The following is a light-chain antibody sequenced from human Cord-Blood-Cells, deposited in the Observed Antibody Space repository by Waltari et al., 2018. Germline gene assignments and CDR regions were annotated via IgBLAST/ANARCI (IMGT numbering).Light chain of an antibody. CDR2: GAS. Sequence: EIVLTQSPGTLSLSPGERATLSCRASQSVSSSYLASYRQKPGQAPRLLIYGASSRATGSPDRFSGSGSGTDFTRTISRLEPEDFAVYYCQQYGSSPPYTFGQGTKLEIK. CDR3: QQYGSSPPYT. CDR1: QSVSSSY. V-gene: IGKV3-20*01. J-gene: IGKJ2*01.